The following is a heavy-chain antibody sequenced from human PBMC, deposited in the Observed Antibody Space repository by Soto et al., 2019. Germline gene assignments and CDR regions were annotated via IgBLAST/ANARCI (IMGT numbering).Heavy chain of an antibody. CDR2: IYRDDDK. J-gene: IGHJ4*02. Sequence: QITLTESGPTLVKPTQTLTLTCTFSGFSFSTGAVGVGWIRQPPGKALEFLALIYRDDDKRYRPSLKNKITITKDTSRNQVVLTMTDLDLVDPASCYCGHGYRAAYGTRYYFDHWGQGTLVTVSS. D-gene: IGHD2-8*01. CDR3: GHGYRAAYGTRYYFDH. V-gene: IGHV2-5*02. CDR1: GFSFSTGAVG.